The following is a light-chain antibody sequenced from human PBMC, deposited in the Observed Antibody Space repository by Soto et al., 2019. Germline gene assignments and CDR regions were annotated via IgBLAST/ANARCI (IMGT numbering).Light chain of an antibody. Sequence: AMTQPASVSRSLGQSITISCTGTTRDIAGYNYISWYQQLPGKAPKLMIYQVTIRPSGISNRFSGSKSGNTASLTISGLQAEDEADYYCTSFSSSTSLYVFGTGTKVTVL. CDR3: TSFSSSTSLYV. V-gene: IGLV2-14*01. CDR1: TRDIAGYNY. J-gene: IGLJ1*01. CDR2: QVT.